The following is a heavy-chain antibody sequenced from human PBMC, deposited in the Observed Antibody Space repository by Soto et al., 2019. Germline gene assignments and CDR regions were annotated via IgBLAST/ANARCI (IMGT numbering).Heavy chain of an antibody. J-gene: IGHJ3*02. CDR2: IYPGDSDT. V-gene: IGHV5-51*01. D-gene: IGHD6-19*01. Sequence: PGESPKISCKGSGYSFTSYWIGWVRQMPGKGLEWMGIIYPGDSDTRYSPSFQGQVTISADKSISTAYLQWSSLKASDTAMYYCARRTYSSGWDDAFDIWGQGTMVTVSS. CDR3: ARRTYSSGWDDAFDI. CDR1: GYSFTSYW.